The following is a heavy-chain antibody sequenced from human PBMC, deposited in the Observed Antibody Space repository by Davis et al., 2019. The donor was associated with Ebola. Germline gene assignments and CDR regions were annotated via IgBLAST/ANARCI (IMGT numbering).Heavy chain of an antibody. V-gene: IGHV1-46*01. CDR3: ARDGSSGWYLEYYFDY. J-gene: IGHJ4*02. Sequence: ASVKVSCKASGYTFTSYYMHWVRQAPGQGLEWMGIINPSGGSTSYAQKFQGRVTITRDTSASTAYMELSSLRSEDTAVYYCARDGSSGWYLEYYFDYWGQGTLVTVSS. CDR2: INPSGGST. CDR1: GYTFTSYY. D-gene: IGHD6-19*01.